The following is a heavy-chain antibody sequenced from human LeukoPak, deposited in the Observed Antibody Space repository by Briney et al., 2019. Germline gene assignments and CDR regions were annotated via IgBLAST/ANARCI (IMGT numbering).Heavy chain of an antibody. J-gene: IGHJ3*01. CDR3: ARDWRGDSSSWYPLLDV. CDR1: GGSISSYY. CDR2: IYYDGHT. V-gene: IGHV4-59*12. Sequence: SETLSLTCTVSGGSISSYYWSWIRQPPGKGLEWIGYIYYDGHTNYNPPHGSRATISMDTSRNQFSLKLSSVTAADTAVYYCARDWRGDSSSWYPLLDVWGQGTMVTVSS. D-gene: IGHD6-13*01.